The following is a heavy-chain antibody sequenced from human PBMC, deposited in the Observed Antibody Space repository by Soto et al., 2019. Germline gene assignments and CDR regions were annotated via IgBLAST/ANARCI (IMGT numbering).Heavy chain of an antibody. D-gene: IGHD2-15*01. V-gene: IGHV3-30*18. Sequence: QVQLVESGGGVVQPGRSLRLSCAASGFTFSSYGTHWVRQAPGKGLEWGAVISSDGSNKYYADSVKGRFTLSSDNSQNPLYLHLNRLREEDTAVYSCAKVTRPGYCSGGSCYSLDYWGQGALVTVSS. CDR1: GFTFSSYG. CDR2: ISSDGSNK. CDR3: AKVTRPGYCSGGSCYSLDY. J-gene: IGHJ4*02.